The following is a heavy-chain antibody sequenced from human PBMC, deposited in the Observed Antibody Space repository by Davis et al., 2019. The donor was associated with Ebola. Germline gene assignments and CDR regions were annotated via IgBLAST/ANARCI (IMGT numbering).Heavy chain of an antibody. D-gene: IGHD6-6*01. CDR1: GFTFSSYG. J-gene: IGHJ6*02. CDR3: AREEAARTALYFDGMDV. CDR2: ICYDGSNK. V-gene: IGHV3-33*01. Sequence: PGGSLSLSCPASGFTFSSYGMHWVRQAPGKGLAWVAVICYDGSNKCYADSVKGRFTFSRDNSKNSLYLQMNSLRAEDTAVYYCAREEAARTALYFDGMDVWGQGTTVTVSS.